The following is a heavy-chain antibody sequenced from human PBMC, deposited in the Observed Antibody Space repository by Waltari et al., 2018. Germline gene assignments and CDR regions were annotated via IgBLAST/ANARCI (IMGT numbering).Heavy chain of an antibody. CDR2: ITSRSSTI. V-gene: IGHV3-48*04. J-gene: IGHJ4*02. Sequence: EVQLVQSGGDLVQPGGSLRLSCAASGFTFNTYSMAWVRQAPGKGLEWFSYITSRSSTIYYADSVRGRFTISRDNSKNSLYLQMNSLRTEDTALYYCAVEPDYWGQGTLVTVSA. CDR3: AVEPDY. CDR1: GFTFNTYS.